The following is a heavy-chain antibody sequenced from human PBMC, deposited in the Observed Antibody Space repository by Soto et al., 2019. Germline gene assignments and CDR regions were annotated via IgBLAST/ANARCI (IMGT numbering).Heavy chain of an antibody. V-gene: IGHV1-18*04. CDR1: GYTFTTYG. Sequence: ASVKVSCKASGYTFTTYGFDWVRQAPGQGLEWMGWISPYNGDTNYAQNFQGRVTLTTDTSTSTAYMELRSLTSDDTAVYYCARTPRAQMIVLEAATRFDYWGQGTLVTVSS. CDR3: ARTPRAQMIVLEAATRFDY. J-gene: IGHJ4*02. CDR2: ISPYNGDT. D-gene: IGHD2-15*01.